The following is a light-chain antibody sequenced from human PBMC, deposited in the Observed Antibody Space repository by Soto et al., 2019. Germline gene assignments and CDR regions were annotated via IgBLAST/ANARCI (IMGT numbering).Light chain of an antibody. Sequence: EIVLTQSPGTLSLSPGQRATLSCRASQNVNNYLAWYQHKPGQAPRLLSYGASSRTTGIPDRISGSGSGTDFTLNISRLEPDDFAAHYSQQVGVAPQMFSQGTKVDIK. CDR1: QNVNNY. CDR3: QQVGVAPQM. J-gene: IGKJ1*01. CDR2: GAS. V-gene: IGKV3-20*01.